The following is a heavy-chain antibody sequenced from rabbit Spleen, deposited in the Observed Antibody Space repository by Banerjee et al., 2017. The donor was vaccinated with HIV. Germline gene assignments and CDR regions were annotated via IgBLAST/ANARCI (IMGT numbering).Heavy chain of an antibody. CDR3: ARDTSSSFSSYGMDL. CDR1: GVSFSGDSY. J-gene: IGHJ6*01. V-gene: IGHV1S40*01. Sequence: QSLEESGGDLVKPGASLTLTCIASGVSFSGDSYMCWVRQAPGKGLEWIACIDAGGSAFTYFANWAKGRFTISKTSSTTVTLQMTSLTAADTATYFCARDTSSSFSSYGMDLWGPGTLVTVS. CDR2: IDAGGSAFT. D-gene: IGHD1-1*01.